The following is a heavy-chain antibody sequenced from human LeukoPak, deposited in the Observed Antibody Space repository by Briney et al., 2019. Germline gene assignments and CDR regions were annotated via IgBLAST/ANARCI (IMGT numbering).Heavy chain of an antibody. Sequence: GGSLRLSCAASGFTFSSYGMHWVRQAPGKGLEWVAFIRYDGSNKYYADSVKGRFTISRDNSKNSLYLQMNSLRAEDTAVYYCARDPGYNYGFDYWGQGTLVTVSS. CDR1: GFTFSSYG. V-gene: IGHV3-30*02. D-gene: IGHD5-18*01. CDR2: IRYDGSNK. CDR3: ARDPGYNYGFDY. J-gene: IGHJ4*02.